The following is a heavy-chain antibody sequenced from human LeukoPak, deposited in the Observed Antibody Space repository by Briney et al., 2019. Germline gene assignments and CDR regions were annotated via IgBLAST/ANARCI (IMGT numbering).Heavy chain of an antibody. CDR2: MFYSGST. CDR3: ARIYYGSGSYYNKRTNWFDP. J-gene: IGHJ5*02. V-gene: IGHV4-39*01. D-gene: IGHD3-10*01. Sequence: SETLSLTCTVSGGSISSSNNYWGWIRQPPGKGLEWIGGMFYSGSTHYNPSLKSRVTISVDTSKNQFSLQLNSVTPEDTAVYYCARIYYGSGSYYNKRTNWFDPWGQGTLVTVSS. CDR1: GGSISSSNNY.